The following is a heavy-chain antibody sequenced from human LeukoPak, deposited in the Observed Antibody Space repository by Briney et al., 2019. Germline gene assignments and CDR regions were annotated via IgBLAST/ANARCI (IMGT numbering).Heavy chain of an antibody. CDR3: ARDQYSVVVTATHGLDV. Sequence: GESLRLSCAAYGFTFSGYAISWVRQAPGKGLEWVSAISSSGGTTNYAASVKGRFNISRDNSRNTLYLQMNSLRAEDTAGYYCARDQYSVVVTATHGLDVWGQGTTVTVSS. CDR1: GFTFSGYA. V-gene: IGHV3-23*01. D-gene: IGHD2-21*02. J-gene: IGHJ6*02. CDR2: ISSSGGTT.